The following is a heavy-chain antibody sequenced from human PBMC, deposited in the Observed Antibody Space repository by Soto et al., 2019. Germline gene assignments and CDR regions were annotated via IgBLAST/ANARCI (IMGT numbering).Heavy chain of an antibody. V-gene: IGHV3-23*01. J-gene: IGHJ4*02. CDR1: GFTFSSYA. CDR2: ISGSGGST. Sequence: GGSLRLSCAASGFTFSSYAMSWVRQAPGKGLEWVSAISGSGGSTYYADSVKGRFTISRDNSKNTLYLQMNSLRAEDTAVYYCAKDPRGTSSSNPDYWGQGTLVTVSS. CDR3: AKDPRGTSSSNPDY. D-gene: IGHD6-13*01.